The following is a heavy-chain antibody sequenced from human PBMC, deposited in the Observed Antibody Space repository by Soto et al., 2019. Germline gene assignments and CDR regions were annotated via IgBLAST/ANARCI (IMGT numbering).Heavy chain of an antibody. CDR1: GGSFSGYY. CDR2: INHSGST. V-gene: IGHV4-34*01. D-gene: IGHD3-3*01. CDR3: ATATYDFWSGYLREYYYYYMDV. Sequence: SETLSLTCAVYGGSFSGYYWSWIRQPPGKGLEWIGEINHSGSTNYNPSLKSRVTISVDTSKNQFSLKLSSVTAADTAVYYCATATYDFWSGYLREYYYYYMDVWGKGTTVTVSS. J-gene: IGHJ6*03.